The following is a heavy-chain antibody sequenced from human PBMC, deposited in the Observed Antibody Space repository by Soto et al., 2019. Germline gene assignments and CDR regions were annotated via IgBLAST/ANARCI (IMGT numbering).Heavy chain of an antibody. J-gene: IGHJ4*02. CDR1: GFTFSSYW. CDR3: ARILCSSTSCYTFDY. D-gene: IGHD2-2*02. V-gene: IGHV3-7*03. Sequence: PGGSLRLSCAASGFTFSSYWMSWVRQAPGKGLEWVANMRQDGGEKCYVDSVKGRFTISRDNAKNSLYLQMNTLRPEDTAVYYCARILCSSTSCYTFDYWGQGTLVTVSS. CDR2: MRQDGGEK.